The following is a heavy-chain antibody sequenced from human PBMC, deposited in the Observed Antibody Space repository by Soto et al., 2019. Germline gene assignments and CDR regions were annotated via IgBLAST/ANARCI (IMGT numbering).Heavy chain of an antibody. V-gene: IGHV4-39*01. J-gene: IGHJ6*03. Sequence: LYIASAVSGGSVNISVFGWGWNRQQPGKGLAGIGRIYYSGSTYYNPSLKSRVTLSVDTSKNQFSLKLSSVTAADTAVYYCARYGKYYDILTCYYEVVESGDYYYFLEFWGKGTSVIGS. D-gene: IGHD3-9*01. CDR1: GGSVNISVFG. CDR2: IYYSGST. CDR3: ARYGKYYDILTCYYEVVESGDYYYFLEF.